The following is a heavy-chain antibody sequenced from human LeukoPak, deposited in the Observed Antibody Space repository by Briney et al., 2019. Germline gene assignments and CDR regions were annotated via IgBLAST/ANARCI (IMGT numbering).Heavy chain of an antibody. CDR1: GDSFSSVTDY. V-gene: IGHV4-39*07. Sequence: SETLSLTCSVSGDSFSSVTDYWAWIRQPPGKGLEWIASGDYSGGTYYNPSLESRVAISADMSKKQISLKLTSVTGADTAVYYCVREILYCSGGSCYRGPFDNWGQGTLVTVSA. CDR3: VREILYCSGGSCYRGPFDN. J-gene: IGHJ4*02. CDR2: GDYSGGT. D-gene: IGHD2-15*01.